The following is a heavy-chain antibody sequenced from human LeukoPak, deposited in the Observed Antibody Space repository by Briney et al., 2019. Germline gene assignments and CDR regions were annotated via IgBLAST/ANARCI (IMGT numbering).Heavy chain of an antibody. CDR2: IYSGGKT. CDR1: GFTISSNY. V-gene: IGHV3-53*01. D-gene: IGHD2-15*01. Sequence: GGSLRLSCAVSGFTISSNYMNWVRQAPGKGVEGVSVIYSGGKTYYTDSVKGRFNISIDTSNNKLYLQTVSLSGEDTAADYYAGERGYCSGDNCYSGYDYWGRGTLVTVSS. J-gene: IGHJ4*02. CDR3: AGERGYCSGDNCYSGYDY.